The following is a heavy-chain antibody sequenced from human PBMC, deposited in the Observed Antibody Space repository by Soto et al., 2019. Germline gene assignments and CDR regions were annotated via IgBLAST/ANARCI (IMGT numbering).Heavy chain of an antibody. J-gene: IGHJ6*02. CDR1: GFTFSTYG. CDR2: ISYDGYLK. CDR3: AKDFKVSGSHYGTLNYYYGMDV. D-gene: IGHD3-10*01. V-gene: IGHV3-30*18. Sequence: QVQLVESRGGVVQPGRSLRLSCAASGFTFSTYGMQWVRQAPGKGLEWVAVISYDGYLKYYVDAVKGRFTVARDNSKNTLFLEMNSLRVEDTAVYFCAKDFKVSGSHYGTLNYYYGMDVWGQGTTVTVSS.